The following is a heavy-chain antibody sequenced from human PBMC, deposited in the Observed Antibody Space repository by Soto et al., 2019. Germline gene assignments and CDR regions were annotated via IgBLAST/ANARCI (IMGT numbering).Heavy chain of an antibody. CDR1: GGYINTYY. CDR2: IYSSGTT. CDR3: ARDYWAVGPSAWYFDV. V-gene: IGHV4-4*07. J-gene: IGHJ2*01. D-gene: IGHD1-26*01. Sequence: QVQLQESGPGLVKPSETLSLTCTVSGGYINTYYWSWIRQPAGKGLEWIGRIYSSGTTNYNTTLKSRVTMSVDTSKKQFSLRLTSVTAADTAVYHCARDYWAVGPSAWYFDVWGRGTLVTVSS.